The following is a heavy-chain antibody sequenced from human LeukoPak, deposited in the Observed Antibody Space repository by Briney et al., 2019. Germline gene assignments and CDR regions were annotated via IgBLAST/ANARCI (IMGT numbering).Heavy chain of an antibody. Sequence: PGGSLRLSCAASGFTFSNAWMSWVRQAPGKGLEWVGRIKSKTDGGTTDYAAPVKDRFTISRDDSKNTLYLQMNSLKTEDTAVYYCTTLGPLGDYGSDYWGQGTLVTVSS. CDR2: IKSKTDGGTT. CDR3: TTLGPLGDYGSDY. CDR1: GFTFSNAW. D-gene: IGHD4-17*01. J-gene: IGHJ4*02. V-gene: IGHV3-15*01.